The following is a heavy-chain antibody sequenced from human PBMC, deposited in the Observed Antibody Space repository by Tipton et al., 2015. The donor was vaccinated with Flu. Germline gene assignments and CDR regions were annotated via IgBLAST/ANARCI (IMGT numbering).Heavy chain of an antibody. CDR3: AMCYYDSSSYYSQGWFDP. CDR1: GYSIRSGYY. D-gene: IGHD3-22*01. J-gene: IGHJ5*02. Sequence: TLSLTCAVSGYSIRSGYYWDWIRQPPGKGLEWIGSIHQSGSTYYKPSLKSRVTISVDTSKNQFSLKLSSVTAADTAVYYCAMCYYDSSSYYSQGWFDPWGQGTLVTVSS. CDR2: IHQSGST. V-gene: IGHV4-38-2*01.